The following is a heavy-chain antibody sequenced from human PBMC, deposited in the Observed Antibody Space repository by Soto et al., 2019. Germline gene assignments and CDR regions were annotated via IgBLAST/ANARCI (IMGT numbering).Heavy chain of an antibody. CDR3: ARAVETITTSTPGY. D-gene: IGHD3-22*01. V-gene: IGHV4-34*01. CDR2: INHSGST. CDR1: GGSFSGYY. J-gene: IGHJ4*02. Sequence: SETLSLTCAVYGGSFSGYYWSWIRQSPGKGLEWIGEINHSGSTNYNPSLKSRVTMSVDTSKNQFSLKLTSVTAADTAVYYCARAVETITTSTPGYWGQGILVTVSS.